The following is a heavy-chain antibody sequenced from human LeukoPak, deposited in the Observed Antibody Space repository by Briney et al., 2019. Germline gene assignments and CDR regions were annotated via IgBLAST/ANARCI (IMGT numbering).Heavy chain of an antibody. J-gene: IGHJ6*02. Sequence: SETLSLTCTVSGGSISSCYWSWIRQPPGKGLEWIGYIYYSGSTNYNPSLKSRVTISVDTSKNQFSLKLSSVTAADTAVYYCARDRAMTTRYGYYYYGMDVWGQGTTVTVSS. CDR3: ARDRAMTTRYGYYYYGMDV. V-gene: IGHV4-59*01. CDR1: GGSISSCY. CDR2: IYYSGST. D-gene: IGHD4-11*01.